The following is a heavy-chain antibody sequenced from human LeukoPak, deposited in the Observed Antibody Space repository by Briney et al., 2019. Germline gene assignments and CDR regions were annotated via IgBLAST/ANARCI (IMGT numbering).Heavy chain of an antibody. CDR3: ARTLRGNNWFDP. D-gene: IGHD3-10*01. J-gene: IGHJ5*02. V-gene: IGHV1-8*01. CDR2: MNPKSGYT. Sequence: GASVKVSCKASGFTFTTYDITWVRQATGQGLEWVGWMNPKSGYTGSGQRFQGRVTMTRNTSISTVYMELHNLRSEDTAVYYCARTLRGNNWFDPWGQGTLVTVSS. CDR1: GFTFTTYD.